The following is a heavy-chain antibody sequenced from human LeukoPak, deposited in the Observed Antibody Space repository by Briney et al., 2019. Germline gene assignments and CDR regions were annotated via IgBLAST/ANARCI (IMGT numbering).Heavy chain of an antibody. V-gene: IGHV3-23*01. Sequence: GGSLRLSCAASGFTFSSYAMSWVRQAPGKGLEWVSIISGSGGTTYYADSVKGRFTISRDNSKNTLYLQMNNLRAEDTAVYYCARGSISGANRAPDYWGQGTLVTVSS. CDR1: GFTFSSYA. D-gene: IGHD1/OR15-1a*01. CDR2: ISGSGGTT. CDR3: ARGSISGANRAPDY. J-gene: IGHJ4*02.